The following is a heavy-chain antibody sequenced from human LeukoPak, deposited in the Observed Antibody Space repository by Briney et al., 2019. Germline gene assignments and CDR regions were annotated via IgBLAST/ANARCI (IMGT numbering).Heavy chain of an antibody. CDR1: GASISRYY. V-gene: IGHV4-59*01. CDR3: AGGGYCSTDNCFAPLFDW. Sequence: SETLSLTCTVSGASISRYYWSCVRQPPGKGLEWIGYVYDIETTNYNPSLKSRVAMSLHTSRKQFSLRLRSVTAADTALYFCAGGGYCSTDNCFAPLFDWWGQGALVTVSS. CDR2: VYDIETT. D-gene: IGHD2-8*01. J-gene: IGHJ4*02.